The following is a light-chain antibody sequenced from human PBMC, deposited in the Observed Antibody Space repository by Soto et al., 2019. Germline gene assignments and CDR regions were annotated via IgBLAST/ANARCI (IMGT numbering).Light chain of an antibody. CDR2: DAS. Sequence: EIVLTQSPATLSLSPGERATLSCRASQSVSSYLAWYQQKPGQAPRLLIYDASNRATGIPARFSGSGSGTDFTLTISRLEPEDFGVYHCQQYDGSPQTFGQGTKVDIK. V-gene: IGKV3-11*01. CDR1: QSVSSY. CDR3: QQYDGSPQT. J-gene: IGKJ1*01.